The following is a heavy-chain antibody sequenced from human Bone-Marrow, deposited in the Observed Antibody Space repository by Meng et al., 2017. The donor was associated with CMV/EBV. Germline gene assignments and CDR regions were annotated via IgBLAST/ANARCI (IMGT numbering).Heavy chain of an antibody. D-gene: IGHD5-12*01. CDR1: GYTFTLYG. J-gene: IGHJ4*02. V-gene: IGHV1-18*01. CDR2: ISTYTGDR. Sequence: ASVKVSCKASGYTFTLYGITWVRQAPGQGLEWMGWISTYTGDRNYAPKLQGRVTMTTDTSTSTAYMDLRSLRPDDTAVYYCSAGQYSGHDFDRWGQGTLVTVSS. CDR3: SAGQYSGHDFDR.